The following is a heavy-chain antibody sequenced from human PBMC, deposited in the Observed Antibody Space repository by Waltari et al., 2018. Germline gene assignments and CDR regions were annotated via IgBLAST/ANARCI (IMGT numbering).Heavy chain of an antibody. CDR3: ARGLGDYGAFDI. J-gene: IGHJ3*02. D-gene: IGHD4-17*01. CDR2: IIPIRGIA. CDR1: GGTFSSYT. V-gene: IGHV1-69*02. Sequence: QVQLVQSGAEVKKPGSSVKVSCKASGGTFSSYTISWVRQAPGQGLEWMGRIIPIRGIANYAQKFQGRVTITADKSTSTAYMELSSLRSEDTAVYYCARGLGDYGAFDIWGQGTMVTVSS.